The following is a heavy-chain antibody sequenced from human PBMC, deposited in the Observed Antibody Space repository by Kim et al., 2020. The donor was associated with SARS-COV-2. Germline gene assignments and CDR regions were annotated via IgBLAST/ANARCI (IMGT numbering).Heavy chain of an antibody. CDR3: TRENIVVLRDNYYYYGMDV. V-gene: IGHV1-18*01. J-gene: IGHJ6*02. Sequence: ASVKVSCKASGYTFTSYGISWVRQAPGQGLEWMGWISTYNGNTDYAQKLQGRVTMTTDTSTRTAYMDLRSLRSDDTAVYYCTRENIVVLRDNYYYYGMDVWGQGTTVTVSS. CDR2: ISTYNGNT. D-gene: IGHD2-15*01. CDR1: GYTFTSYG.